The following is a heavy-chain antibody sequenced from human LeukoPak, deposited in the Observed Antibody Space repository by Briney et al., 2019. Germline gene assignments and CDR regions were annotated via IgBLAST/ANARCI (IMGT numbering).Heavy chain of an antibody. CDR2: IIPILGIA. Sequence: SVKVSCKASGGTFSSYAISWVRQAPGQGLEWMGRIIPILGIANYAQKFQGRVTITADKSTSTAYMELSSLRSEDTAVYYCARASASHPVGFDYWGQGTLVTVSS. D-gene: IGHD2-15*01. CDR3: ARASASHPVGFDY. V-gene: IGHV1-69*04. J-gene: IGHJ4*02. CDR1: GGTFSSYA.